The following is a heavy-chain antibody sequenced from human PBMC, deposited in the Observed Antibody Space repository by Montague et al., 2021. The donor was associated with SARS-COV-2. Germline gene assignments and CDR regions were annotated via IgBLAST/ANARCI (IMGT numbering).Heavy chain of an antibody. J-gene: IGHJ4*02. D-gene: IGHD2-8*02. V-gene: IGHV3-7*01. CDR3: ARSPRGSWTGWLDY. CDR2: INKDETAK. Sequence: SLRLSCAASGFTSGDYQMTWVRQAPGKGLQWVANINKDETAKTYVDSVKGRFTISRDNAKNSLILQMNSLKDEDTAVYYCARSPRGSWTGWLDYWGQGTLVTVSS. CDR1: GFTSGDYQ.